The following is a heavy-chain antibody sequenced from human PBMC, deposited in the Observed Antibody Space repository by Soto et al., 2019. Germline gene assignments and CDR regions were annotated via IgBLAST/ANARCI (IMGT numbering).Heavy chain of an antibody. CDR3: AKESGGERYAAYFDL. J-gene: IGHJ4*01. D-gene: IGHD2-21*01. V-gene: IGHV3-30*18. CDR2: ISAVGNTK. Sequence: QVQLVESGGGVVQPGTSLRLACAASGFTLSNIGMQWVRQAPGKGLEWVAVISAVGNTKYYADSVKGRFTISRDNSKNTLFLQMNSLRTEDTAVYYCAKESGGERYAAYFDLWGHGTMVTVSA. CDR1: GFTLSNIG.